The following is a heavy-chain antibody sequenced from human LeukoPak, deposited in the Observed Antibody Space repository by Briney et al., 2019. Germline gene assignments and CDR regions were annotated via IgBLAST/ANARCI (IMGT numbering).Heavy chain of an antibody. CDR3: STTYYYDSSEGY. CDR2: IKSKTDGGTT. Sequence: GGSLRLSCAASGFTFSNAWMNWVRQAPGKGLEWVGRIKSKTDGGTTDYAAPVKGRFTISRDGSKNTLYLQMNSLKTEDTAVYYCSTTYYYDSSEGYWGQGTLVTVSS. CDR1: GFTFSNAW. V-gene: IGHV3-15*07. J-gene: IGHJ4*02. D-gene: IGHD3-22*01.